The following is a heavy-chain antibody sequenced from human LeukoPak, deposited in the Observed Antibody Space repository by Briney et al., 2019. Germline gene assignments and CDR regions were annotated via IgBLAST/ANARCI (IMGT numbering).Heavy chain of an antibody. D-gene: IGHD3-10*01. CDR3: ARLNMVRGVILAPYYYYGMDV. CDR1: GGSISSYY. J-gene: IGHJ6*02. V-gene: IGHV4-59*08. Sequence: SETLSLTRTVSGGSISSYYWSWIRQPPGKGLEWIGCIYYSGSTNYNPSLKSRVTISVDTSKNQFSLKLSSVTAADTAVYYCARLNMVRGVILAPYYYYGMDVWGQGTTVTVSS. CDR2: IYYSGST.